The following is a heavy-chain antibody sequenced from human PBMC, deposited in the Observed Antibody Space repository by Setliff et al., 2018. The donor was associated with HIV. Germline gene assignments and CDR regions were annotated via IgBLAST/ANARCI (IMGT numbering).Heavy chain of an antibody. J-gene: IGHJ4*02. D-gene: IGHD3-22*01. Sequence: GGSLRLSCAASGFTVSGYYMAWVRQAPGKGLEWVSTIYSGGSTYHADSVKGRFTISRDNSKHTLYLHMNSLRAEDTAVYYCARQAHPRGYYGSAGLFDYWGQGTPVTVSS. CDR2: IYSGGST. CDR3: ARQAHPRGYYGSAGLFDY. CDR1: GFTVSGYY. V-gene: IGHV3-66*04.